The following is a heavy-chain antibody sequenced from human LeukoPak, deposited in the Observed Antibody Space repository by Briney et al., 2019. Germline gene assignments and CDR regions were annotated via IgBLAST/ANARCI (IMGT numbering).Heavy chain of an antibody. CDR1: GYTFTSYG. J-gene: IGHJ3*02. D-gene: IGHD4/OR15-4a*01. Sequence: GASVTVSCKASGYTFTSYGITWVRQAPGQGVEWMGWISAYNGKKTYAQSFQGRVAMTTDTSASTAYMELRSLRSDDTAVYYCATAGSGGAHVNAFDIWGQGTVVAVSS. CDR3: ATAGSGGAHVNAFDI. CDR2: ISAYNGKK. V-gene: IGHV1-18*01.